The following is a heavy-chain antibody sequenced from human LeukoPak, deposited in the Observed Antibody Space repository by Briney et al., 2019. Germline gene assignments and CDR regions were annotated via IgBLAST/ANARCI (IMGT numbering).Heavy chain of an antibody. Sequence: PSETLSLTCTVSGGSIGSSSYYWGWIRQPPGKGLEWIGSIYYSGSTYYNPSLKSRVTISVDTSKNQFSLKLSSVTAADTAVYYCARRKFWSGLYYMDVWGKGTTVTVSS. J-gene: IGHJ6*03. D-gene: IGHD3-3*01. V-gene: IGHV4-39*07. CDR3: ARRKFWSGLYYMDV. CDR2: IYYSGST. CDR1: GGSIGSSSYY.